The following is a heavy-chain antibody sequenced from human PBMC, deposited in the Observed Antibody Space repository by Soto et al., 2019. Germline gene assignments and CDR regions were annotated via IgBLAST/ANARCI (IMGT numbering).Heavy chain of an antibody. Sequence: EASVKVSCKASGGTFSSYAISWVRQAPGQGLEWMGGIIPIFGTANYAQKFQGRVTITADESTSTAYMELSSLRSEDTAVYYCASNILGSGGDFDYWGQGTLVTVSS. CDR1: GGTFSSYA. CDR2: IIPIFGTA. D-gene: IGHD3-10*02. V-gene: IGHV1-69*13. CDR3: ASNILGSGGDFDY. J-gene: IGHJ4*02.